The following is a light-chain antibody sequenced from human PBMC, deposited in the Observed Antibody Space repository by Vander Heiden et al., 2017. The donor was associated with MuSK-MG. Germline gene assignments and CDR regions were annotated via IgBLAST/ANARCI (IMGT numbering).Light chain of an antibody. CDR3: QQYYSMYT. CDR2: WAS. Sequence: DIVMTQSPDSLAVSLGERATINCKSSQSVLYSSNNKNYLAWYQQKPGQPPKLLIYWASTREFGVPDRFSGSGSGTDFTLTISSRQAEDVAVYYCQQYYSMYTFGQGTKLEIK. V-gene: IGKV4-1*01. J-gene: IGKJ2*01. CDR1: QSVLYSSNNKNY.